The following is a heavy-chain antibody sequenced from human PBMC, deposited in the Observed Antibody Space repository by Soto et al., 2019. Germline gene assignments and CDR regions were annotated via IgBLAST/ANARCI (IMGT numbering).Heavy chain of an antibody. Sequence: GGSLRLSCAASGFTFSSYGMHWVRQAPGKGLEWVAVISYDGSNKYYADSVKGRFTISRDNSKNTLYLQMNSLRAEDTAVYYCAKDCPTWIQLWFGGDYYYGMDVWGQGTTVTVSS. J-gene: IGHJ6*02. CDR3: AKDCPTWIQLWFGGDYYYGMDV. CDR1: GFTFSSYG. V-gene: IGHV3-30*18. D-gene: IGHD5-18*01. CDR2: ISYDGSNK.